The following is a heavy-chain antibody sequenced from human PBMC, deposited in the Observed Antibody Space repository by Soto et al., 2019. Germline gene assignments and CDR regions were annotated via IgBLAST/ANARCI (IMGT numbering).Heavy chain of an antibody. J-gene: IGHJ4*02. V-gene: IGHV4-59*08. CDR1: GVSISSYY. CDR3: ARQNGYYYDSSGYDYFDY. D-gene: IGHD3-22*01. Sequence: SETLSLTCTVSGVSISSYYWSWIRQPPGKGLEWIGYIYYSGSTNYNPSLKSRVTISVDTSKNQFSLKLSSVTAADTAVYYCARQNGYYYDSSGYDYFDYWGQGTLVTVSS. CDR2: IYYSGST.